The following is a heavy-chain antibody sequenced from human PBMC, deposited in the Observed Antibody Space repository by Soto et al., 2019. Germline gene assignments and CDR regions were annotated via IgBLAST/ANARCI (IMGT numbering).Heavy chain of an antibody. CDR3: ARVRSPLGYCSSTSCYAGKDFQH. D-gene: IGHD2-2*01. CDR2: INPSGGST. V-gene: IGHV1-46*03. CDR1: GYTFTSYY. Sequence: ASVKVSCKASGYTFTSYYMHWVRQAPGQGLEWMGIINPSGGSTSYAQKFQGRVTMTRDTSTSTVYMELSSLRSEDTAVYYCARVRSPLGYCSSTSCYAGKDFQHWGQGTLVTVSS. J-gene: IGHJ1*01.